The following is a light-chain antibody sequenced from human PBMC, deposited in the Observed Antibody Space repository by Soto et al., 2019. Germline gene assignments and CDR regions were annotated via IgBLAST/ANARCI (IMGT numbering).Light chain of an antibody. Sequence: DIHLTQSPSTLSASVGDRVTLTCRASQSIDRWLAWYQQKVGKAPELLIHDASSLESGVPSRFSGSGSGTEFTLTINSLQPDDFATYYCQQYNHYYSFGQGTKLEIK. V-gene: IGKV1-5*01. CDR1: QSIDRW. J-gene: IGKJ2*03. CDR2: DAS. CDR3: QQYNHYYS.